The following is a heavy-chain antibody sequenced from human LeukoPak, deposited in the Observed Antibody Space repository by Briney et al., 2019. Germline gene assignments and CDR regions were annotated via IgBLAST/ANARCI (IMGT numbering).Heavy chain of an antibody. CDR3: ARVMANYDFWSGSFWFDP. CDR2: IYYSGST. J-gene: IGHJ5*02. CDR1: GGSISSGGYY. Sequence: KPSQTLSLTCTVSGGSISSGGYYWSWIRQHPGKGLEWIGYIYYSGSTYYNPSLKSRVTISVDTSKNRFSLKLSSVTAADTAVYYCARVMANYDFWSGSFWFDPWGQGTLVTVSS. V-gene: IGHV4-31*03. D-gene: IGHD3-3*01.